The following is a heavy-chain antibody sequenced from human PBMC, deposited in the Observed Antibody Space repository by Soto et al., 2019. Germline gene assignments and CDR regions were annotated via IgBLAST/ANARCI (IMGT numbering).Heavy chain of an antibody. CDR3: ARGREGVYGDYFRSYFDY. J-gene: IGHJ4*02. Sequence: GGSLRLSCAASGFMFSTSGMHWVRQAPGKGLECVAMIWHDGSKKQYSDSVKGRFIISRDNSNNTLYLQMSSLRAEDTAVYYCARGREGVYGDYFRSYFDYWGQGARVTVSS. D-gene: IGHD4-17*01. CDR2: IWHDGSKK. V-gene: IGHV3-33*01. CDR1: GFMFSTSG.